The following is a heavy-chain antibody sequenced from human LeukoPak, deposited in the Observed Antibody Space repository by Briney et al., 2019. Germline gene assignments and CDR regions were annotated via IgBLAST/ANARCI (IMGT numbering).Heavy chain of an antibody. CDR1: GYTFTSYA. D-gene: IGHD3-9*01. CDR3: ARGEYFDWLVEPPSDY. CDR2: INAGNGNT. Sequence: ASVKVSCKAAGYTFTSYAMHWVRQAPGQRLEWMGWINAGNGNTEYSQKFQGRVTITRDTSASTAYMELSSLRSEDTAVYYCARGEYFDWLVEPPSDYWGQGTLVTVSS. J-gene: IGHJ4*02. V-gene: IGHV1-3*01.